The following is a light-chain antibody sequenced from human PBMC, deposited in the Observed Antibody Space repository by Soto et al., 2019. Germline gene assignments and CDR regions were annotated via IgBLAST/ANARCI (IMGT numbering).Light chain of an antibody. Sequence: EIVLTQSPGTLSLSPGDRATLSCRASESISNSYLAWYQQQPRQAPRVLIYVASSRATGIPRRFCGSGSGTEFSLTIISVQSEDFAVYYCHQYNHWLTWTFGQGTKVDI. CDR3: HQYNHWLTWT. CDR1: ESISNSY. V-gene: IGKV3D-15*01. CDR2: VAS. J-gene: IGKJ1*01.